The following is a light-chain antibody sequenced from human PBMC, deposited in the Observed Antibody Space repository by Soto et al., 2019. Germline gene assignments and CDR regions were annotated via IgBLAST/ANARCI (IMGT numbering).Light chain of an antibody. V-gene: IGLV2-14*01. Sequence: QSVLTQPASVSGSPGHSITISCTGTSRDVGRSNRISWYQQHPGKAPKLILHDVNSRPSGISSRFSGSTSGNTASLTISGLQAEDEADYYCSSYTTTSTYVFGTGTKVTVL. J-gene: IGLJ1*01. CDR3: SSYTTTSTYV. CDR2: DVN. CDR1: SRDVGRSNR.